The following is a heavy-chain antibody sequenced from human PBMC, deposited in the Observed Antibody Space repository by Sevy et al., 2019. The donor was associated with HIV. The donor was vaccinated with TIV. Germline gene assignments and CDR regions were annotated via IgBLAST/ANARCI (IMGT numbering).Heavy chain of an antibody. CDR2: ISSSGDTI. J-gene: IGHJ4*02. Sequence: GGSLRLSCAASGFTFTDYYMSWIRQAPGKGLEWLSYISSSGDTIQYADSVKGRFTISRDNAKNSLSLQMNSLRVEDTAIYYCARESRTRFTDCWGQGTLVTVSS. CDR3: ARESRTRFTDC. D-gene: IGHD2-2*01. CDR1: GFTFTDYY. V-gene: IGHV3-11*01.